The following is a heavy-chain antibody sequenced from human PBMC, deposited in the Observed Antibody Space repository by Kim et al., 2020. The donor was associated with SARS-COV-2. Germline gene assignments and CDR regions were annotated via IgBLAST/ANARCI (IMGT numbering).Heavy chain of an antibody. CDR3: TRDLVS. D-gene: IGHD2-8*02. CDR2: SAGSTT. J-gene: IGHJ5*02. V-gene: IGHV3-74*01. Sequence: SAGSTTTHAASVKGRFPISRDNAKNTLYLQMNSLRAEDTAVYYCTRDLVSWGQGILVTVSS.